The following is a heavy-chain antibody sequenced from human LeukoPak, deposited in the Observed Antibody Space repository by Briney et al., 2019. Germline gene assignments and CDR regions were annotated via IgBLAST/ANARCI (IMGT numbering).Heavy chain of an antibody. CDR2: IYYSGST. CDR3: ARVNYDSSGYPVEVYYFDY. D-gene: IGHD3-22*01. J-gene: IGHJ4*02. Sequence: SQTLSLTCTVSGGSISSGDYYWSWIRQPPGKGLEWIGYIYYSGSTYYNPSLKSRVTISVHTSKNQFSLKLSSVTAADTAVYYCARVNYDSSGYPVEVYYFDYWGQGTLVTVSS. CDR1: GGSISSGDYY. V-gene: IGHV4-30-4*08.